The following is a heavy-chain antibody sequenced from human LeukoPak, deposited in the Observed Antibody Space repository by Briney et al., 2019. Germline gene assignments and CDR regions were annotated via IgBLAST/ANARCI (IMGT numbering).Heavy chain of an antibody. CDR1: GGTFSSYA. J-gene: IGHJ5*02. CDR2: IIPIFGTA. D-gene: IGHD3-22*01. Sequence: GASVKVSCKASGGTFSSYAISWVRQAPGQGLEWMGGIIPIFGTANYAQKFQGRVTITADESTSTAYMELSSLRSEDTAVYYCARDGDDSSGYYRNWFDPWGQGTLVTVSS. V-gene: IGHV1-69*01. CDR3: ARDGDDSSGYYRNWFDP.